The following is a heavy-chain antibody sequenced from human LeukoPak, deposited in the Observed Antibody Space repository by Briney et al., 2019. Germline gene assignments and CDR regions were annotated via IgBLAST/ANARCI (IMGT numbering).Heavy chain of an antibody. J-gene: IGHJ5*02. D-gene: IGHD4-17*01. CDR3: ARESPPYGEFDP. Sequence: GGSLRLSCAASGFTFSSYGMHWVRQAPGKGLEWVAVISYDGSNKYYADSVKGRFTISRDNSKNTLYLQMNSLRAEDTAVYYCARESPPYGEFDPWGQGTLVTVSS. CDR1: GFTFSSYG. CDR2: ISYDGSNK. V-gene: IGHV3-30*03.